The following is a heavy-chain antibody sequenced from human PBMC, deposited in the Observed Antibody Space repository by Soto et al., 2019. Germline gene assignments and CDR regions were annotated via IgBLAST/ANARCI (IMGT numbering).Heavy chain of an antibody. CDR3: ARDSYAWFDS. V-gene: IGHV4-61*01. J-gene: IGHJ5*01. CDR1: DGSVSSGSYY. CDR2: LYSSGTT. Sequence: TSETLSLTCTVSDGSVSSGSYYWSWVRQPPGKGLEWIGYLYSSGTTNYNPSLKSRVTISVDTSKNKFSLKLTSVTPADTAVYYCARDSYAWFDSWGQGTLVTVSS. D-gene: IGHD1-26*01.